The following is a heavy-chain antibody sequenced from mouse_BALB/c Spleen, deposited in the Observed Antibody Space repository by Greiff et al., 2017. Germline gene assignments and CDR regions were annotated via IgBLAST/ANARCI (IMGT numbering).Heavy chain of an antibody. D-gene: IGHD1-2*01. Sequence: VQLQQSGAELVKPGASVKLSCTASGFNIKDTYMHWVKQRPEQGLEWIGRIDPSNGNTKYDPKLQGKATLTADTSSNTAYLQLSSLTSEDTAVYDCARELRRRYFDVWGAGTTVTGSS. CDR1: GFNIKDTY. CDR3: ARELRRRYFDV. J-gene: IGHJ1*01. CDR2: IDPSNGNT. V-gene: IGHV14-3*02.